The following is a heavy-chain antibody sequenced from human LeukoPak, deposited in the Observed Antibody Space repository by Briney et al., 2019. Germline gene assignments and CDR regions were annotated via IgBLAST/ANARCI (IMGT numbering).Heavy chain of an antibody. D-gene: IGHD4-17*01. CDR2: SSTSGNTR. V-gene: IGHV3-48*03. J-gene: IGHJ4*02. CDR3: AGTPSRGDYPGGPFGY. CDR1: GFTFSSYE. Sequence: RGSLRLSCAGSGFTFSSYEMNWVRQAPGKGLEWISYSSTSGNTRYYADSVKGRFTISRDNAKNSLYLQMNSLRAEDTAVYYCAGTPSRGDYPGGPFGYWGQGTLVTVSS.